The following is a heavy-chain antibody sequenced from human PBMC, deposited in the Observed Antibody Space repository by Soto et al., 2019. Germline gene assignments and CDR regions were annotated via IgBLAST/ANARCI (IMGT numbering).Heavy chain of an antibody. Sequence: PGWSLRLSCAASGFTFSSYGMHWVRQAPGKGLEWVAVISYDGSNKYYADSVKGRFTISRDNSKNTLYLQMNSLRAEDTAVYYCAKPLPYSSGWQIDYWGQGTLVTVSS. J-gene: IGHJ4*02. CDR3: AKPLPYSSGWQIDY. D-gene: IGHD6-19*01. CDR2: ISYDGSNK. CDR1: GFTFSSYG. V-gene: IGHV3-30*18.